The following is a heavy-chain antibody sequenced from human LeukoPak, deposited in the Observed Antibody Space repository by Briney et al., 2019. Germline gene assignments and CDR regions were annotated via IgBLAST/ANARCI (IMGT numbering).Heavy chain of an antibody. CDR3: ARMDSSGWYPYF. CDR2: IYYSGST. Sequence: PSETLSLTCTVSGGSISPYYWSWIRQPPGKGLKWIGYIYYSGSTNYNPSLKSRVTISVDTSKNQFSLRLNSVTAADTAMYYCARMDSSGWYPYFWGQGTPVTVSS. J-gene: IGHJ4*02. D-gene: IGHD6-19*01. V-gene: IGHV4-59*01. CDR1: GGSISPYY.